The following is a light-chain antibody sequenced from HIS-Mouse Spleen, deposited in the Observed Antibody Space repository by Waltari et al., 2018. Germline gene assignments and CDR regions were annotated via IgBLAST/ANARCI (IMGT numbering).Light chain of an antibody. CDR2: EVS. J-gene: IGLJ3*02. Sequence: QSALTQPASVSGSPGQSITLSCTGTSSDVGGYKYVPWYQQHPGKAPKLMIYEVSNRPSGVSNRFSGSKSGNTASLTISGLQAEDEADYYCSSYTSSSTWVFGGGTKLTVL. V-gene: IGLV2-14*01. CDR1: SSDVGGYKY. CDR3: SSYTSSSTWV.